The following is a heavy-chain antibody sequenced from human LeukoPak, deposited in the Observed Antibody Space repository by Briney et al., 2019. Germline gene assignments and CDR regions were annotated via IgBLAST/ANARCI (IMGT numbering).Heavy chain of an antibody. D-gene: IGHD3-22*01. V-gene: IGHV3-43*02. CDR2: ISGDGGST. CDR3: AKDILGVTMIVDAFDI. CDR1: GFTFDDYA. Sequence: GGSLRLSCAASGFTFDDYAMHWVRQAPGKGLEWVSLISGDGGSTYYADSVKGRFTIYRENRKNSLYLQMNSLRTEDTALYYCAKDILGVTMIVDAFDIWGQGTMVTVSS. J-gene: IGHJ3*02.